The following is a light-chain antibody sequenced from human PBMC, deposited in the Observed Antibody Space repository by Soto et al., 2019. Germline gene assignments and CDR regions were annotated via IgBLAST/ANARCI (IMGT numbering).Light chain of an antibody. CDR3: QSYDSSLSAYV. Sequence: EGGRIFRTGSRSNIGADYDVHWYQQLPGTAPRLLIYGTNSRPSGVPDRFSGSQSGTSASLAITGLQAEDEADYYCQSYDSSLSAYVFGTGTKVTVL. V-gene: IGLV1-40*01. CDR1: RSNIGADYD. CDR2: GTN. J-gene: IGLJ1*01.